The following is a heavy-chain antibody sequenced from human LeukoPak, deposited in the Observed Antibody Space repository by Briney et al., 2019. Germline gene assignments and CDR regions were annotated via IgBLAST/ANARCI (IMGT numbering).Heavy chain of an antibody. Sequence: SETLSLTCTVSGSSISSSSYYWGWIRQPPGKGLEWIGSIYYSGSTYYNPSLKSRVTISVDTSKNQFSLKLSSVTAADTAVYYCATVVKGVAYYFDYWGQGTLVTVSS. J-gene: IGHJ4*02. CDR1: GSSISSSSYY. V-gene: IGHV4-39*07. D-gene: IGHD3-22*01. CDR2: IYYSGST. CDR3: ATVVKGVAYYFDY.